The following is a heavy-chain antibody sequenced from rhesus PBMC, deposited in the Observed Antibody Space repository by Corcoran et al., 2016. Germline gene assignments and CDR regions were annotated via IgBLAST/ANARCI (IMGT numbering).Heavy chain of an antibody. J-gene: IGHJ4*01. Sequence: QLQLQESGPGLVTPSATLSLPCAVSGGSIRGYWWSWIRQPPGQGLEWIGRIDSSGSTDYNPSLKSRVTISRDTSKNQFSLKLSSVTAADTAVYYCARASKIRIDYWGQGVLVTVSS. D-gene: IGHD2-21*01. CDR1: GGSIRGYW. CDR2: IDSSGST. V-gene: IGHV4-160*01. CDR3: ARASKIRIDY.